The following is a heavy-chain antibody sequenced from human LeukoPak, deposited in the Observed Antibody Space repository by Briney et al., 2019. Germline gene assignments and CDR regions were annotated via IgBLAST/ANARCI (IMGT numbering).Heavy chain of an antibody. Sequence: GGSLRLSCAASGFTLSNYEMNWVRQAPGKGLEWVSYISSSGSTKYYADSVKGRFSISRDNAKNSLYVQMNSLRVEDTAVYYCTSRYCSTSNCYSFDNWGQGTMVTVSS. V-gene: IGHV3-48*03. CDR1: GFTLSNYE. CDR2: ISSSGSTK. J-gene: IGHJ3*02. D-gene: IGHD2-2*01. CDR3: TSRYCSTSNCYSFDN.